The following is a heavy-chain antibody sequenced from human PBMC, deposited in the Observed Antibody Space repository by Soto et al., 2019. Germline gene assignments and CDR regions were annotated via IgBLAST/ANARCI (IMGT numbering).Heavy chain of an antibody. CDR3: AREDILGARSFDY. J-gene: IGHJ4*02. CDR1: GFTFSDYS. Sequence: PGGSLRLSCAASGFTFSDYSVNWVRQAPGKGLEWVSYISSGSKTIYYADSVKGRFTVSRDNARNSQYLQMNSLRDEDTAVYYCAREDILGARSFDYWGQGTLVTVSS. CDR2: ISSGSKTI. V-gene: IGHV3-48*02. D-gene: IGHD1-26*01.